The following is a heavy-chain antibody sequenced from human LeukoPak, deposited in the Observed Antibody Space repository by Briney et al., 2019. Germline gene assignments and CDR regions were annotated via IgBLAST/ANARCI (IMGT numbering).Heavy chain of an antibody. CDR2: INQDGNVK. J-gene: IGHJ4*02. V-gene: IGHV3-7*01. CDR1: GFTFSSGW. CDR3: ARVWFGELLAFDY. D-gene: IGHD3-10*01. Sequence: PGGSLRLSCAASGFTFSSGWMSWVRQAPGKGLEWVANINQDGNVKYYVDSVKGRFTISRDNAKNSLYLQMNSLRAEDTAVYYCARVWFGELLAFDYWGQGTLVTVSS.